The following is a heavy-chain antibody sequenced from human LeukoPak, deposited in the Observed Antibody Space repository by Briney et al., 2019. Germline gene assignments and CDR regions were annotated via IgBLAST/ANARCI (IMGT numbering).Heavy chain of an antibody. J-gene: IGHJ3*02. CDR1: GFTFSSYS. Sequence: KPGGSLRLSCAASGFTFSSYSMNWVRKAPGKGLEWVSSISSTGSHMYYADSVKGRFTISRDNAKNSLYLLMSSLRAEDTAVFYCARDLFDTGALDIWGQGTLVTVSS. V-gene: IGHV3-21*01. D-gene: IGHD5-18*01. CDR2: ISSTGSHM. CDR3: ARDLFDTGALDI.